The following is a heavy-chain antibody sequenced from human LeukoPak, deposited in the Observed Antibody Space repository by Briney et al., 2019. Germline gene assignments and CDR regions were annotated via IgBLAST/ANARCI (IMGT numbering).Heavy chain of an antibody. CDR2: MSDSGTNT. D-gene: IGHD3-10*01. CDR1: GFTVSSNS. CDR3: AKVFVPLLWLGELLA. V-gene: IGHV3-23*01. J-gene: IGHJ4*02. Sequence: GGSLRLSCTVSGFTVSSNSMSWVRQAPGKGLEWVSGMSDSGTNTYYADSVKGRFTISRDNSKNTLYLQMNSLRAEDTAVYYCAKVFVPLLWLGELLAWGQGTLVTVSS.